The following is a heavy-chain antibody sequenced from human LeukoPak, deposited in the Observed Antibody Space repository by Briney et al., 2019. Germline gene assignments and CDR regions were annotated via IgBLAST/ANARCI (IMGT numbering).Heavy chain of an antibody. Sequence: ASVKVSCKASGGTFSSYTISWVRQAPGRGLEWMGRIIPILGIANYAQKFQGRVTITADKSTSTAYMELSSLRSKDTAVYYCATLGSGFDPWGQGTLVTVSS. J-gene: IGHJ5*02. V-gene: IGHV1-69*02. CDR1: GGTFSSYT. D-gene: IGHD2-15*01. CDR2: IIPILGIA. CDR3: ATLGSGFDP.